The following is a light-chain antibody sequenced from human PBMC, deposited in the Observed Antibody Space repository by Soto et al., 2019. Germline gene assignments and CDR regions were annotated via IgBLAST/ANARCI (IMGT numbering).Light chain of an antibody. CDR2: KAS. Sequence: DIQMTQSPSTLSGSVGDRVTITCRASQTISSWLAWYQQKPGKAPKLLIYKASTLKSGLPSRFSGSGSGTEFTLTISSLHPDDFAPYSCQHYNSYSEAFGQGAKVELK. V-gene: IGKV1-5*03. CDR1: QTISSW. J-gene: IGKJ1*01. CDR3: QHYNSYSEA.